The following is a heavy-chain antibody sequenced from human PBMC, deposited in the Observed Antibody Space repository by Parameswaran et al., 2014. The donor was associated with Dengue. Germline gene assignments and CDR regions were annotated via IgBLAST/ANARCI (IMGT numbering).Heavy chain of an antibody. D-gene: IGHD5-12*01. CDR2: IYYSGST. CDR3: ARERMHSDYDYIRGEPPNDY. J-gene: IGHJ4*02. Sequence: WIRQPPGKGLEWIGCIYYSGSTYYNPSLRSRVTISVDMSKNQFSLKLNSVTPADTAIYYCARERMHSDYDYIRGEPPNDYWGQGTLVTVSS. V-gene: IGHV4-30-4*01.